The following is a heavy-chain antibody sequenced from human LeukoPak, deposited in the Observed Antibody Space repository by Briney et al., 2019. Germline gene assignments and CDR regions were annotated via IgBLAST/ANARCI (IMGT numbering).Heavy chain of an antibody. J-gene: IGHJ4*02. CDR3: AKAWWNSHLGFDC. D-gene: IGHD2-15*01. CDR2: IASDGSST. Sequence: GGSLRLSCAASGFTFSSYWMNWVRQAPGKGLVWVSRIASDGSSTTYADSVKGRFSISRDNAKNTLYLQMNSLRVEDTALYYCAKAWWNSHLGFDCWGQGTLVTVSS. CDR1: GFTFSSYW. V-gene: IGHV3-74*01.